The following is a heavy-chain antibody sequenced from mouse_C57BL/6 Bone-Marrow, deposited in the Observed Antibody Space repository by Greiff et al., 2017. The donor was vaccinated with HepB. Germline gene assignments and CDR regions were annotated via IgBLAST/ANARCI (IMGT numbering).Heavy chain of an antibody. CDR2: IDPSDSYT. V-gene: IGHV1-50*01. J-gene: IGHJ2*01. D-gene: IGHD2-1*01. Sequence: QVQQQQPGAELVKPGASVKLSCKASGYTFTSYWMQWVKQRPGQGLEWIGEIDPSDSYTNYNQKFKGKATLTVDTSSSTAYMQLSSLTSEDSAVYYCARGGGNYYWGQGTTLTVSS. CDR1: GYTFTSYW. CDR3: ARGGGNYY.